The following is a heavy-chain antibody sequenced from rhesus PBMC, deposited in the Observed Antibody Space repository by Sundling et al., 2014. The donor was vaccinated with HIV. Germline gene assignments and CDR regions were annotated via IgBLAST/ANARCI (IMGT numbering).Heavy chain of an antibody. Sequence: EVQLVESGGGVVQPGGSLRLSCAASGFTFDDYAMHWVRQPPGKGLEWVSGISWSGDSTGYADSVKGRFTISRDNAKNSLYLQMNRLRAEDTALYYCARGRYYSRPLALADVQTGDYWGQGVLVTVSS. CDR1: GFTFDDYA. CDR3: ARGRYYSRPLALADVQTGDY. CDR2: ISWSGDST. J-gene: IGHJ4*01. V-gene: IGHV3-201*01. D-gene: IGHD3-16*01.